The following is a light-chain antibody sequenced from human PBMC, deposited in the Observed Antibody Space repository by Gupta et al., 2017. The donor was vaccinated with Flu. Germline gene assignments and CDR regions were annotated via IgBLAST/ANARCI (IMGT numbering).Light chain of an antibody. V-gene: IGKV1-39*01. J-gene: IGKJ3*01. CDR3: HQSFY. CDR2: NTS. CDR1: QKIYSY. Sequence: DVRMAQSPPSLSASVGDRITITCRASQKIYSYLNWYQQKAGGPPKLPVYNTSYLQSGVPPRFRGSGSGTDFTLTISGLQPEDSATYAGHQSFYFGPGTRVDV.